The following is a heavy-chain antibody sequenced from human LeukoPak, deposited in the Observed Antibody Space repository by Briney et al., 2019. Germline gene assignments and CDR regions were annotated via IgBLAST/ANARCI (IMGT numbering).Heavy chain of an antibody. CDR3: ARQILWFGELLFNYYYYMDV. J-gene: IGHJ6*03. Sequence: SQTLSLTCTVSGGSIGSSSYYWGWIRQPPGKGLEWIGSIYYSGSTYYNPSLKSRVTISVDTSKNQFSLKLSSVTAADTAVYYCARQILWFGELLFNYYYYMDVWGKGTTVTVSS. CDR2: IYYSGST. CDR1: GGSIGSSSYY. V-gene: IGHV4-39*01. D-gene: IGHD3-10*01.